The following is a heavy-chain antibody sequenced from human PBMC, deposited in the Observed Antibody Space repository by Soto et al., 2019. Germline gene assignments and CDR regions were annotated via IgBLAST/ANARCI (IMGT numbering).Heavy chain of an antibody. CDR1: GISISNYA. J-gene: IGHJ4*02. Sequence: GGSLRLSCAASGISISNYAMSWVRQATEKGLEWVSGIRDSGGSTNFADSVKGRFTISRDNSKNTIYLQMNSLSAEDTAVYYCASRPPSNNWLFCFDGWGKGPLVPVSS. CDR3: ASRPPSNNWLFCFDG. CDR2: IRDSGGST. V-gene: IGHV3-23*01. D-gene: IGHD3-22*01.